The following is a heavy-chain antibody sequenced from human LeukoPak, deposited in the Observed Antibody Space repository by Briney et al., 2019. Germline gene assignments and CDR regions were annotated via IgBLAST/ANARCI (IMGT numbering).Heavy chain of an antibody. CDR3: GRDVSAVAGTAWFDP. CDR2: IVYDGSSK. D-gene: IGHD6-19*01. J-gene: IGHJ5*02. Sequence: GGSLRLSCAASGFTFSSYAMHWIRQAPGKGLEWVGVIVYDGSSKYYADSVKGRFTISRDNSRNTLYLQMNSLKTDDTAVYYCGRDVSAVAGTAWFDPWGQGTLVTVSS. CDR1: GFTFSSYA. V-gene: IGHV3-30*04.